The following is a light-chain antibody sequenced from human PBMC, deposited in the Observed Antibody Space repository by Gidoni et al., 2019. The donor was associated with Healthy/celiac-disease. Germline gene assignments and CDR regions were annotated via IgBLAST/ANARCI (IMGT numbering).Light chain of an antibody. V-gene: IGKV1-27*01. CDR1: QGISNY. J-gene: IGKJ3*01. CDR2: AAS. Sequence: DIQMTHSPSSLSASVEDRVTITCRASQGISNYLAGYQQKPGKAPMLLIYAASTFQSGVPSRFSGSGSGTDFTLTISSMQPEDVATYDCQKYNSAPFTVGPGTKVDIK. CDR3: QKYNSAPFT.